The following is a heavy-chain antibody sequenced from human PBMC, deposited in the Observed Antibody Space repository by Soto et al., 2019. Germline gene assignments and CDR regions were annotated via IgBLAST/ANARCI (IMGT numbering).Heavy chain of an antibody. J-gene: IGHJ5*02. CDR1: GYTFTSYD. CDR3: ARGSIYYDFWSGYRFDP. Sequence: ATVKVPCRASGYTFTSYDINWVRKATGQGLEWMGWMNPNSGNTGYAQKFQGRVTMTRNTSISTAYMELSSLRSEDTAVYYCARGSIYYDFWSGYRFDPWGQGTLITVSP. CDR2: MNPNSGNT. D-gene: IGHD3-3*01. V-gene: IGHV1-8*01.